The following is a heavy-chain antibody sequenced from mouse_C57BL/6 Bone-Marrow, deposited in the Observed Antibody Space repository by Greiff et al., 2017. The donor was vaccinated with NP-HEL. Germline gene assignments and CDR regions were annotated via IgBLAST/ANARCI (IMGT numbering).Heavy chain of an antibody. CDR2: IWTGGGT. D-gene: IGHD2-4*01. CDR1: GFSLTSYA. CDR3: ARTGLRRTFDY. V-gene: IGHV2-9-1*01. Sequence: QVQLKESGPGLVAPSQSLSITCTVSGFSLTSYAISWVRQPPGKGLEWFGVIWTGGGTNYNSALKPRLSISKDNSKSQVFLKMNSLQTDDTARYYCARTGLRRTFDYWGQGTTLTVSS. J-gene: IGHJ2*01.